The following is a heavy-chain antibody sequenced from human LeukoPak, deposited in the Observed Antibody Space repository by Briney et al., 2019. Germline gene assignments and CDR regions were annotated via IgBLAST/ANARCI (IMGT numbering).Heavy chain of an antibody. D-gene: IGHD1-26*01. Sequence: PPETLSLTRGVSGGSISGTNWWSWVGHPPGQGLKWIGNISLAGQTNYNPSLNGRVTMSLDKSSNQHSLHLTSVAAADTATYFCSRESGPFCPFGYWGQGTLVIVSS. CDR3: SRESGPFCPFGY. V-gene: IGHV4-4*01. CDR1: GGSISGTNW. CDR2: ISLAGQT. J-gene: IGHJ4*02.